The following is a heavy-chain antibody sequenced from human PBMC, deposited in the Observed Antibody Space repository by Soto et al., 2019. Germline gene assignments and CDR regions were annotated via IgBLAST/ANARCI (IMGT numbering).Heavy chain of an antibody. CDR2: IDPSDSYT. CDR3: ARPRLGYCSSTSCFRGDYYYYYGMDV. Sequence: GESLKISCKGSGYSFTSYWISWVRQMPGKGLEWMGRIDPSDSYTNYSPSFQGHVTISADKSISTAYLQWSGLKASDTAMYYCARPRLGYCSSTSCFRGDYYYYYGMDVWGQGTTVTVSS. J-gene: IGHJ6*02. V-gene: IGHV5-10-1*01. CDR1: GYSFTSYW. D-gene: IGHD2-2*01.